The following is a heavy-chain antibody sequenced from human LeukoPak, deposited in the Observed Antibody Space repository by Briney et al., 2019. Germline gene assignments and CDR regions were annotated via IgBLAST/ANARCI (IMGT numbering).Heavy chain of an antibody. CDR3: ARGLNKGIVGAKTYYFDY. CDR1: GYTFSGYY. D-gene: IGHD1-26*01. V-gene: IGHV1-8*03. J-gene: IGHJ4*02. CDR2: INPNSGNT. Sequence: ASVKVSCKASGYTFSGYYMHWVRQAPGQGLEWLGRINPNSGNTGYAQKFQGRVTITRNTSISTAYMELSSLRSEDTAVYYCARGLNKGIVGAKTYYFDYWGQGTLVTVSS.